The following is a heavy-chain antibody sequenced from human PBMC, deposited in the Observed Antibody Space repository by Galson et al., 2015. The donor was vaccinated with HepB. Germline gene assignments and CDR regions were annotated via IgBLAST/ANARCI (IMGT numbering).Heavy chain of an antibody. D-gene: IGHD6-19*01. CDR2: ISYDGSNK. V-gene: IGHV3-30*18. J-gene: IGHJ5*02. CDR3: AKDRRRQWLSGGNWFDP. CDR1: GFTFSSYG. Sequence: SLRLSCAASGFTFSSYGMHWVRQAPGKGLEWVAVISYDGSNKYYADSVKGRFTISRDNSKNTLYLQMNSLRAEDTAVYYCAKDRRRQWLSGGNWFDPWGQGTLVTVSS.